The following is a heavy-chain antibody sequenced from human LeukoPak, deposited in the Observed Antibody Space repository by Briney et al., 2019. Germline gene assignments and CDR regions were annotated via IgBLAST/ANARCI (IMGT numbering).Heavy chain of an antibody. CDR2: INTNTGNP. J-gene: IGHJ4*02. D-gene: IGHD1-26*01. CDR3: ARDRWELLALDY. Sequence: ASVKVTCKASGYTFTTYAIDWVRQAPGQGLEWMGWINTNTGNPTYAQGLTGRFVFSVDTSFSTAYLQISSLKAEDTAVYYCARDRWELLALDYWGQGTLVTVSS. V-gene: IGHV7-4-1*02. CDR1: GYTFTTYA.